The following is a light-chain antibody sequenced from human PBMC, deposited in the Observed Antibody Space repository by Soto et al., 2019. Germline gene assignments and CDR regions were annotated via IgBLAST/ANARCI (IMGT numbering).Light chain of an antibody. V-gene: IGKV3-20*01. CDR2: GTS. CDR3: QQYSNSPLT. J-gene: IGKJ4*01. CDR1: QSVRSSH. Sequence: EIVLTQSPGTLSLSPGERATLSCRASQSVRSSHLAWYQQMPGQAPRLLIYGTSNRATGIPDRFSGSGSGTDFTLTISRPEPEDFAVYYCQQYSNSPLTFGGGTKVDIK.